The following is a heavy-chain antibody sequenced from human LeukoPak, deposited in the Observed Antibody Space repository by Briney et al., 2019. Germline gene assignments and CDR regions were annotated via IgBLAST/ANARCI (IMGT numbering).Heavy chain of an antibody. J-gene: IGHJ4*02. D-gene: IGHD4-17*01. CDR1: GFPFSSYW. V-gene: IGHV3-7*01. CDR3: ARDRRATVTTFDY. CDR2: LNQDGSAK. Sequence: GGSLRLSCAASGFPFSSYWMTWVRQAPGKGLEWVANLNQDGSAKYYVDSVKGRFTISRDNAKNSLYLQMNSLRAEDTAVYYCARDRRATVTTFDYWGQGTLVTVSS.